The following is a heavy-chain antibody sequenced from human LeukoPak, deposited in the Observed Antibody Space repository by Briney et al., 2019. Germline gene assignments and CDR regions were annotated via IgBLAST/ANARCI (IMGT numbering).Heavy chain of an antibody. J-gene: IGHJ4*02. CDR2: IVVGSGNT. Sequence: PGTSVKVSCKASGFTFTSSAMQWVRQARGQRLEWIGWIVVGSGNTNFAQKFQERVTITRDMSTSTAYMELSSLRSEDTAVYYCAAWNVDTAMDPGDYWGQGTLVTVSS. V-gene: IGHV1-58*02. CDR3: AAWNVDTAMDPGDY. CDR1: GFTFTSSA. D-gene: IGHD5-18*01.